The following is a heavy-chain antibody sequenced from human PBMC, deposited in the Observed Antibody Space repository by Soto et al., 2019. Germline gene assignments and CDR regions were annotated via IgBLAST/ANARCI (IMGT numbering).Heavy chain of an antibody. CDR1: GGSISGYY. J-gene: IGHJ5*02. CDR2: IYYSGST. Sequence: QVQLQESGPGLVKPSETLSLTCTVSGGSISGYYWCWIRQPPGKGLEWIGYIYYSGSTNYNPSLKSRVTISVDTSKNQFALKLSSVTAADTAVYYCARDPIGYGGWFDPWGQGTLVTVSS. V-gene: IGHV4-59*01. CDR3: ARDPIGYGGWFDP. D-gene: IGHD5-12*01.